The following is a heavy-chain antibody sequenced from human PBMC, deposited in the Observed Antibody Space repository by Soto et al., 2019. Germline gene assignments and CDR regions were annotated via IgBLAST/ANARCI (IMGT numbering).Heavy chain of an antibody. CDR3: AKVLSWYYDY. J-gene: IGHJ4*02. V-gene: IGHV3-23*01. D-gene: IGHD6-13*01. Sequence: GGSLRLSCASSGFTFSSYAMSWVRQAPGKGLEWVSAISGSGGSTYYADSVKGRFTISRDNSKNTLYLQMNSLRAEDTDVYYCAKVLSWYYDYWGQGTPVTVYS. CDR1: GFTFSSYA. CDR2: ISGSGGST.